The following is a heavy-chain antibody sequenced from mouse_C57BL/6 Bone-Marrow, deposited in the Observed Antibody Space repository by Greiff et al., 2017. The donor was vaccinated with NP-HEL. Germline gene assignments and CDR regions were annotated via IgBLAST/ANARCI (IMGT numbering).Heavy chain of an antibody. CDR3: ARGIYLLWHMDY. CDR2: IYPGDGDT. Sequence: VKLVESGPELVKPGASVKISCKASGYAFSSSWMNWVKQRPGKGLEWIGRIYPGDGDTNYNGKFKGKATLTADKSSSTAYMQLSSLTSEDSAVYFCARGIYLLWHMDYWGQGTSVTVSS. V-gene: IGHV1-82*01. CDR1: GYAFSSSW. J-gene: IGHJ4*01. D-gene: IGHD2-1*01.